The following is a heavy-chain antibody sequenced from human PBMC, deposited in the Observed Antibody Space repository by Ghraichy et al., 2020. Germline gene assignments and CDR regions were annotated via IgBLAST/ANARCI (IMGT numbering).Heavy chain of an antibody. CDR2: IYTSGST. V-gene: IGHV4-4*07. Sequence: SETLSLTCTVSGGSISSYYWSWIRQPAGKGLEWIGRIYTSGSTNYNPSLKSRVTMSVDTSKNQFSLKLSSVTAADTAVYYCARDSAATVTTYYYYGMDVWGQGTTVTVSS. J-gene: IGHJ6*02. CDR1: GGSISSYY. D-gene: IGHD4-17*01. CDR3: ARDSAATVTTYYYYGMDV.